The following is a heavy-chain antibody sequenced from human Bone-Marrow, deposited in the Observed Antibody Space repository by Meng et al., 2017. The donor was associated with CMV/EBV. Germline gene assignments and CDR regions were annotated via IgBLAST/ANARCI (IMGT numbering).Heavy chain of an antibody. D-gene: IGHD4-17*01. Sequence: SETLSLTCTVSGGSISGYYWSWIRQPPGKGLEWIGYIYYSGSTNYNPSLKSRVTISVDTSKNQFSLKLSSVTAADTAVYYCARAHADSYYYYGMDVWGQGTTVTVSS. CDR3: ARAHADSYYYYGMDV. J-gene: IGHJ6*02. CDR1: GGSISGYY. V-gene: IGHV4-59*01. CDR2: IYYSGST.